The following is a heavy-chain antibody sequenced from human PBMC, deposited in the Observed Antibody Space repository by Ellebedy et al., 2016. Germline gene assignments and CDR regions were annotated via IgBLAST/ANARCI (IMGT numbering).Heavy chain of an antibody. CDR3: ASLLPRNRGVLRYYYYGMDV. CDR2: IYYSGST. J-gene: IGHJ6*02. Sequence: SETLSLXXTVSGGSISSGGYYWSWIRQHPGKGLEWIGSIYYSGSTYYNPSLKSRVTISVDTSKNQFSLKLSSVTAADTAVYYCASLLPRNRGVLRYYYYGMDVWGQGTTVTVSS. CDR1: GGSISSGGYY. V-gene: IGHV4-39*01. D-gene: IGHD3-10*01.